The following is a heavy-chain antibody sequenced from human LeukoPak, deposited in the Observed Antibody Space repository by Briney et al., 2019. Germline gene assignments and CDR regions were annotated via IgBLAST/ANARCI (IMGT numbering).Heavy chain of an antibody. CDR2: IGFSSIGYSSDHL. D-gene: IGHD3-10*01. Sequence: GGSLRLSCAASGFPFSAYYMTWIRQAPGKGLEWVSSIGFSSIGYSSDHLKYADSVKGRFTISRDNAKNSLYLQMDSLRAEDTAVYYCARDYYGSVDYWGQGTLVTVSP. CDR1: GFPFSAYY. V-gene: IGHV3-11*06. CDR3: ARDYYGSVDY. J-gene: IGHJ4*02.